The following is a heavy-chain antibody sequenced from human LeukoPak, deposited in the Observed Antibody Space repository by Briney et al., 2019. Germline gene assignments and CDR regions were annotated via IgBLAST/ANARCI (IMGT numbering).Heavy chain of an antibody. V-gene: IGHV4-30-4*01. CDR3: ARAGLVVPAANFDY. CDR1: GGSISSGDYY. D-gene: IGHD2-2*01. CDR2: IYFSGST. J-gene: IGHJ4*02. Sequence: PSETLSLTCTVSGGSISSGDYYWSWIRQPPGKGLEWIGYIYFSGSTYYNPSLKSRVTISVDTSKNQFSLKLSSETAADTAVYYCARAGLVVPAANFDYWGQGTLVTVSS.